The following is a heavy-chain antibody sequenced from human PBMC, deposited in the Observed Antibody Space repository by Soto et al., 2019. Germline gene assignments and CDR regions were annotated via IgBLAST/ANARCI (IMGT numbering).Heavy chain of an antibody. CDR1: GGSISSGGYS. J-gene: IGHJ4*02. D-gene: IGHD6-19*01. CDR3: ARGGLLPDY. V-gene: IGHV4-30-2*01. CDR2: ISHSVST. Sequence: QLQLQESGSGLVKPSQTLSLTCAVSGGSISSGGYSWSWIRQPPGKGLEWIGYISHSVSTYYNPSLKCRVTISVDRSKNQFSLKLSSVTAADTAVYYCARGGLLPDYWGQGTLVTVSS.